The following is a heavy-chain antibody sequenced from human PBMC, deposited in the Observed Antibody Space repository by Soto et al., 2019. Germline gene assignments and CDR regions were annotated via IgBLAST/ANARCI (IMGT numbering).Heavy chain of an antibody. CDR3: GRVRRDGNTGFAMDV. J-gene: IGHJ6*02. D-gene: IGHD3-16*01. V-gene: IGHV3-7*05. CDR2: MKQDGSEI. CDR1: GFMFRSYL. Sequence: GGSLRLSCAASGFMFRSYLMTWVRQAPGKGLEWVADMKQDGSEIHYVDAVKGRFTISRDNAKNSVFLEMNSLSAEDTAVYYCGRVRRDGNTGFAMDVWGQGTTVTVSS.